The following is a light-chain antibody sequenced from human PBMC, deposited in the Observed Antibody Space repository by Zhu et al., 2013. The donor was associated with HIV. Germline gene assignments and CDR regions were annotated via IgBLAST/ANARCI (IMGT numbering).Light chain of an antibody. CDR2: QDS. V-gene: IGLV3-21*01. J-gene: IGLJ1*01. Sequence: SYELTQPPSVSVAPGKTARITCGGNNIGSKSVHWYQQKPGQAPVLVIYQDSKRPSGIPERFSGSNSGNTATLTISGTQAMDEADYYCQAWDSTIDYVFGPGTKVTVL. CDR1: NIGSKS. CDR3: QAWDSTIDYV.